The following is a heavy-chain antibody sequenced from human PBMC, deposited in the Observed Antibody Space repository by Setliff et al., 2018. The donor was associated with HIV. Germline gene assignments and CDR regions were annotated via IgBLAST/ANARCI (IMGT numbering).Heavy chain of an antibody. J-gene: IGHJ3*02. CDR2: IWYDGSHE. V-gene: IGHV3-33*01. Sequence: MHWVRQAPGKGLEWVALIWYDGSHETYADSVRGRFSISRDNVKNSLYLQMNSLRVEDTAVYYCARNGGLEIGRAFDIWGQGTMVTVSS. CDR3: ARNGGLEIGRAFDI. D-gene: IGHD3-16*01.